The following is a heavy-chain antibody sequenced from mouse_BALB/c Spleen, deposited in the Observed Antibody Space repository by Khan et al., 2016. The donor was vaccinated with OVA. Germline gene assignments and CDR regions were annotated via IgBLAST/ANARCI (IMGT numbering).Heavy chain of an antibody. J-gene: IGHJ2*01. CDR3: ARTHER. V-gene: IGHV1-4*01. Sequence: VQLQESGAELARPGASVKMSCKASGYTFTSYTMHWVKQRPGQGLEWIGDINPSSGYTKYNQKFKDKATLTADKSSSTAYMQLSSLPSEDSAVYDCARTHERWGQGTTLTVSS. CDR1: GYTFTSYT. CDR2: INPSSGYT.